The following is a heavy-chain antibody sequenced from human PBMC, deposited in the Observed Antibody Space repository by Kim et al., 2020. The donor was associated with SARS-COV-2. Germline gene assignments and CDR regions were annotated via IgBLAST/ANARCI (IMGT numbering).Heavy chain of an antibody. Sequence: SETLSLTCTVSGGSISSYYWSWIRQPAGKGLEWIGRIYTSGSTNYNPSLKSRVTMSVDTSKNQFSLKLSSVPAADTAVYYCAREGYPGIAASWWFDPWGQGTLVTVSS. CDR1: GGSISSYY. J-gene: IGHJ5*02. CDR3: AREGYPGIAASWWFDP. V-gene: IGHV4-4*07. D-gene: IGHD6-25*01. CDR2: IYTSGST.